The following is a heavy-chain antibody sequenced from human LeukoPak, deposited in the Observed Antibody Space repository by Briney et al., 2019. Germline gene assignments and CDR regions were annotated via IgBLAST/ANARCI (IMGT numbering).Heavy chain of an antibody. CDR2: IYYSGST. D-gene: IGHD3-3*01. J-gene: IGHJ3*02. CDR1: GGSISSYY. V-gene: IGHV4-59*01. Sequence: SETPSLTCTVSGGSISSYYWSWIRQPPGKGLEWIGYIYYSGSTNYNPSLKSRVTISVDTSKNQFSLKLSSVTAADTAVYYCARMYYDFWSSYAFDIWGQGTMVTVSS. CDR3: ARMYYDFWSSYAFDI.